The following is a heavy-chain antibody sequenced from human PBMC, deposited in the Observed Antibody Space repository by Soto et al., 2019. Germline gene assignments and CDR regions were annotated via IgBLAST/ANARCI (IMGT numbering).Heavy chain of an antibody. V-gene: IGHV2-70*13. J-gene: IGHJ6*02. CDR2: IERDDDDK. D-gene: IGHD1-20*01. Sequence: PTLVNPTETLTLTCTFSGFSITSPGMSVSWIRQPPGRALEWLALIERDDDDKYYSTSLKTRLTISKDTRKNQVVLTMANMDPADTATYYCARSIRGPRKFNGMDVWGQGTTVTVSS. CDR1: GFSITSPGMS. CDR3: ARSIRGPRKFNGMDV.